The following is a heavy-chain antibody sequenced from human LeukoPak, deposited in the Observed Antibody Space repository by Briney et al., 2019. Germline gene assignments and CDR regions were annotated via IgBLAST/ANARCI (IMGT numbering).Heavy chain of an antibody. J-gene: IGHJ4*02. CDR1: GFAFDDYG. V-gene: IGHV3-20*04. CDR2: INWNGGST. Sequence: PGGSLRLSCSASGFAFDDYGMSWVRHAPGKGLEWVSGINWNGGSTGYADSVKGRFTISRDNAKNSLYLQMNSLRAEDTALYYCARDLRSVLRPARGGFDYWGQGTLVTVSS. CDR3: ARDLRSVLRPARGGFDY. D-gene: IGHD2/OR15-2a*01.